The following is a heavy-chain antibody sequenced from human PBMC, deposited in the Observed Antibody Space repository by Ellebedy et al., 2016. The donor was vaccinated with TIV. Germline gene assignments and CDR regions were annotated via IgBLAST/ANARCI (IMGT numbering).Heavy chain of an antibody. CDR1: GGSISSYY. J-gene: IGHJ3*02. CDR3: ARGYGSGSHKWGAFDI. Sequence: MPSETLSLTCTVSGGSISSYYWSWIRQPPGKGLEWIGYIYYSGRTNYNPSLKSRVTISVDTSKNQFSLKLSSVTAADTAVYYCARGYGSGSHKWGAFDIWGQGTMVTVSS. CDR2: IYYSGRT. D-gene: IGHD3-10*01. V-gene: IGHV4-59*01.